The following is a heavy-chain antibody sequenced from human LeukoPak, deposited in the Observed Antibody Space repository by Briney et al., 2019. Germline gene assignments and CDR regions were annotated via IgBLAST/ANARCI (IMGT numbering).Heavy chain of an antibody. CDR2: MNPNSGNT. CDR3: ASSRGAVAGPDAFDI. J-gene: IGHJ3*02. Sequence: GASVKVSCKVSGYTFTSYDINWVRQATGQGLEWMGWMNPNSGNTGYAQKFQGRVTMTRNTSISTAYMELSSLRSEDTAVYYCASSRGAVAGPDAFDIWGQGTMVTVSS. V-gene: IGHV1-8*01. CDR1: GYTFTSYD. D-gene: IGHD6-19*01.